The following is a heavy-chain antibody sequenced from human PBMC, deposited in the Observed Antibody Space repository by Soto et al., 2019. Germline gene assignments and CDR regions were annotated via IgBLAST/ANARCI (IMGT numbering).Heavy chain of an antibody. J-gene: IGHJ4*02. CDR2: ISGSGGST. V-gene: IGHV3-23*01. Sequence: GGSLRLSCAASGFTFSSYAISWVRQAPGKGLEWVSAISGSGGSTYYADSVKGRFTISRDNSKNTLYLQMNSLRAEDTAVYYCAKDQLDFGVVISYYFDYWGQGTLVTVSS. CDR1: GFTFSSYA. CDR3: AKDQLDFGVVISYYFDY. D-gene: IGHD3-3*01.